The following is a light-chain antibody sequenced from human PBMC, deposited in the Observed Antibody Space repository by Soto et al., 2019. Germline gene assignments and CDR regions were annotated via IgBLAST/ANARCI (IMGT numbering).Light chain of an antibody. Sequence: IQMTQSPSTLSGSVGDRVTTTCRASQTISSWLAWYQKKPGKAPNLLIYDASRLQSGVPSRFSGSGGGTDFTLSISSVKTEDFATYFCQQSYMDPITFGQGTRLEIK. J-gene: IGKJ5*01. CDR3: QQSYMDPIT. V-gene: IGKV1-5*01. CDR1: QTISSW. CDR2: DAS.